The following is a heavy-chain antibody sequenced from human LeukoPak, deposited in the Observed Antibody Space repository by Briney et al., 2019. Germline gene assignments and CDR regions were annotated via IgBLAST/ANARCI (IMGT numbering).Heavy chain of an antibody. CDR2: ISSDGTTE. V-gene: IGHV3-30-3*01. Sequence: PGGSPRLSCAGSGFTFASYAVHWVRPAPGKRLEWVSFISSDGTTEHYRDSVKGRFTLSRDNSKNTVSLQMNSLGTEDTAVYYCARGRDSGSFIIDYWGQGTLVTVSS. CDR3: ARGRDSGSFIIDY. D-gene: IGHD3-10*01. CDR1: GFTFASYA. J-gene: IGHJ4*02.